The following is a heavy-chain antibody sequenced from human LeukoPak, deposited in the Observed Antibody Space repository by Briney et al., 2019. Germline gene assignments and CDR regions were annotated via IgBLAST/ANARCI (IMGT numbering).Heavy chain of an antibody. J-gene: IGHJ4*02. V-gene: IGHV4-59*08. CDR2: IYYRGST. D-gene: IGHD3-22*01. CDR1: GGSIGSYY. Sequence: SETLSLTCSVSGGSIGSYYWSWIRQPPGKGLEWIGYIYYRGSTDYNPSLKSRLTISVDTSKNQFSLNLTSVTAADTAVYYCARQDNSGYNPFDSWGREPWSPSPQ. CDR3: ARQDNSGYNPFDS.